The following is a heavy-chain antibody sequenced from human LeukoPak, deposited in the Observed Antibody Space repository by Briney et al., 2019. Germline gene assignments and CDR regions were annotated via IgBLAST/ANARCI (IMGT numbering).Heavy chain of an antibody. V-gene: IGHV3-7*01. Sequence: GGSLRLSCAASQLPFSDHWMSWVRQAPGKGLEWVANIDQYGRTKLYVDSVRGRFTISRDNAQNSLFLQMNSLIAEDTAVYYCARDRTASGWLTYYFDYWGQGALVTVSS. J-gene: IGHJ4*02. D-gene: IGHD6-19*01. CDR2: IDQYGRTK. CDR3: ARDRTASGWLTYYFDY. CDR1: QLPFSDHW.